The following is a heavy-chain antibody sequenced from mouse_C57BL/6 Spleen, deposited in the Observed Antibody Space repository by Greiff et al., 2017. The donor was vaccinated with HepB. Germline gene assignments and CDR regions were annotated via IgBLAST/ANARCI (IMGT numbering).Heavy chain of an antibody. J-gene: IGHJ3*01. CDR1: GYTFTSYW. V-gene: IGHV1-69*01. D-gene: IGHD4-1*02. CDR2: IDPSDSYT. CDR3: ERATGTTFAY. Sequence: QVQLQQPGAELVMPGASVKLSCKASGYTFTSYWMHWVKQRPGQGLEWIGKIDPSDSYTNYNQKFKGKSTLTVDKSSSTAYMQLSSLTSEDSAVYYCERATGTTFAYWGQGTMVTVSA.